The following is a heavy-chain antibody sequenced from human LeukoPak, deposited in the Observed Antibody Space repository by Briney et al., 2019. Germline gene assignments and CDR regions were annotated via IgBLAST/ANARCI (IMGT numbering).Heavy chain of an antibody. CDR1: GYSFTSYW. CDR2: IYPGDSDT. CDR3: ARQEDILTGYYVY. Sequence: GESLKISCKGSGYSFTSYWIGWVRQMPGKGLEWMGIIYPGDSDTRYSPSFQGQVTISADKSTSTAYLQWSSLKASDTAMYYCARQEDILTGYYVYWGQGTLVTVSS. D-gene: IGHD3-9*01. J-gene: IGHJ4*02. V-gene: IGHV5-51*01.